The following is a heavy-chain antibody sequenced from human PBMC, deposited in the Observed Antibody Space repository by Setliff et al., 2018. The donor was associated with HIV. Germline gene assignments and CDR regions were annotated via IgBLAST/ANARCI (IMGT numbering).Heavy chain of an antibody. V-gene: IGHV4-4*09. CDR3: ASKPYYNYGMDV. J-gene: IGHJ6*02. Sequence: KSSETLSLTCTVSGGSISSYYWSWIRQPPGKGLEWIGYIHTSGSTNYNPSLKSRVTISVDTSKNQFSLKLSSVTAADTAVYYCASKPYYNYGMDVWGQGTTVTVS. CDR1: GGSISSYY. CDR2: IHTSGST.